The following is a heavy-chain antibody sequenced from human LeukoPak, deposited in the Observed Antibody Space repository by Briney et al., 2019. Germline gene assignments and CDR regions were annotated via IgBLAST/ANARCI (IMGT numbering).Heavy chain of an antibody. Sequence: GGSLRLSCAASGFTLSRYWMHWVRQAPGKGLVSVAHMNSDGSSTNYADSVKGRFTISRDNAKNMLYLQMNSLRANDTAVYYCAKILGESPRWFDPWGQGTLVTVSS. D-gene: IGHD3-10*01. CDR2: MNSDGSST. V-gene: IGHV3-74*01. CDR3: AKILGESPRWFDP. CDR1: GFTLSRYW. J-gene: IGHJ5*02.